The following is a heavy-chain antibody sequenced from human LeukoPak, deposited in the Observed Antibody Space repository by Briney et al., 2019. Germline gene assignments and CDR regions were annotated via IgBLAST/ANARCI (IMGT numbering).Heavy chain of an antibody. D-gene: IGHD3-3*01. V-gene: IGHV3-21*01. CDR1: GFTVSSNY. CDR3: ARLTIFGVVPPSFDS. J-gene: IGHJ4*02. Sequence: GGSLRLSCAASGFTVSSNYMSWVRQAPGKGLEWVSSISSSSSYIYYADLVKGRFTISRDNAKNSLYLQMNSLRAEDTAVYYCARLTIFGVVPPSFDSWGQGTLVTVSS. CDR2: ISSSSSYI.